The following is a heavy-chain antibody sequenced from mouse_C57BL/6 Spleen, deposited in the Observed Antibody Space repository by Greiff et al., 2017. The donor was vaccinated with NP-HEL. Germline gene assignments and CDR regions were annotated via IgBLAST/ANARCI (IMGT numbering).Heavy chain of an antibody. CDR3: ARSIYDGYYAMDY. V-gene: IGHV1-53*01. CDR1: GYTFTSYW. CDR2: INPSNGGT. J-gene: IGHJ4*01. Sequence: VKLQQPGTELVKPGASVKLSCKASGYTFTSYWMHWVKQRPGQGLEWIGNINPSNGGTNYNEKFKSKATLTVDKSSSTAYMQLSSLTSEDSAVYYCARSIYDGYYAMDYWGQGTSVTVSS. D-gene: IGHD2-3*01.